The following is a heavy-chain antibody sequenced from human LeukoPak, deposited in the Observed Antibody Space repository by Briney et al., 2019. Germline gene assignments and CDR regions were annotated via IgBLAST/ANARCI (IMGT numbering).Heavy chain of an antibody. Sequence: HPGGSLRLSCAASGFTFSSYWMSWVRQAPGKGLEWVANIKQDGSEKYYVDSVKGRFTISRDNAKNSLYLQMNSLRAEDTAVYYCARDTGHPHRAVPRLFDYWGQGTLVTVSS. CDR3: ARDTGHPHRAVPRLFDY. V-gene: IGHV3-7*01. D-gene: IGHD1-14*01. CDR1: GFTFSSYW. CDR2: IKQDGSEK. J-gene: IGHJ4*02.